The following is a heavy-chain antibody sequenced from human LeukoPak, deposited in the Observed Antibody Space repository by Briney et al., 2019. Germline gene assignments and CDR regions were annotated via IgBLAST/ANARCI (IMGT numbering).Heavy chain of an antibody. CDR1: GYTFTSYG. Sequence: ASVKVPCKASGYTFTSYGISWVRQAPGQGLEWMGWISAYNGNTNYAQKLQGRVTMTTDTSTSTAYMELRSLRSDDTAVYYCARDQVVLAAALLNFDYWGQGTLVTVSS. D-gene: IGHD6-13*01. J-gene: IGHJ4*02. CDR2: ISAYNGNT. V-gene: IGHV1-18*01. CDR3: ARDQVVLAAALLNFDY.